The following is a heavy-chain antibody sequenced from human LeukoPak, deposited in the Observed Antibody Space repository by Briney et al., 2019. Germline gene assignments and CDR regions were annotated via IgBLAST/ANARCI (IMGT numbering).Heavy chain of an antibody. V-gene: IGHV3-23*01. D-gene: IGHD3-10*01. J-gene: IGHJ4*02. CDR2: ISGSGGST. CDR3: AKVGRKYYYGSGSLLGNDY. Sequence: TGGSLRLSCAASGFTFSSYAMSWVRQAPGKGLEWVSAISGSGGSTYYADPVKGRFTISRDNSKNTLYLQMNSLRAEDTAVYYCAKVGRKYYYGSGSLLGNDYWGQGTLVTVSS. CDR1: GFTFSSYA.